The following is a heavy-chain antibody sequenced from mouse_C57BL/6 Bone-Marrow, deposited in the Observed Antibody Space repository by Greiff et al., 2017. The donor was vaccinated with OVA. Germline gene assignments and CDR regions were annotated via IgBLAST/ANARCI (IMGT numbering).Heavy chain of an antibody. CDR3: ARRDWDYFDY. CDR2: ISSGGSYT. D-gene: IGHD4-1*01. CDR1: GFTFSSYG. V-gene: IGHV5-6*02. J-gene: IGHJ2*01. Sequence: EVKLVESGGDLVKPGGSLKLSCAASGFTFSSYGMSWVRQTPDKRLEWVATISSGGSYTYYPDSVKGRFTISRDNAKNTLYLRMSSLKSEDTAMYYCARRDWDYFDYWGQGTTLTVSS.